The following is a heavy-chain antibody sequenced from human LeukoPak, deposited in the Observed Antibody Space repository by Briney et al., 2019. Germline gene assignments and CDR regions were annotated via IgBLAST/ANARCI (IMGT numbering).Heavy chain of an antibody. V-gene: IGHV3-48*03. D-gene: IGHD3-10*01. J-gene: IGHJ6*02. CDR2: ISSSDNTI. CDR3: ARGGGYYGSGSLHYYYYGMDV. Sequence: GGSLRLSCAASGFTFSSYEMNWVRQAPGKGLEWVSYISSSDNTIYYADSVKGRFTISRDNAKNSLYLQMNSLRAEDTAVYYCARGGGYYGSGSLHYYYYGMDVWGQGTTVTVSS. CDR1: GFTFSSYE.